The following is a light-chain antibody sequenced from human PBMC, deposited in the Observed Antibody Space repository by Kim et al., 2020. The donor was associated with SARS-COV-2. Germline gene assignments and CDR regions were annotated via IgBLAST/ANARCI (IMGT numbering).Light chain of an antibody. V-gene: IGKV1-27*01. Sequence: DIQLTQSPSSLSAAIGDRVTITCRASQDIANSLAWYQQKPGKVPQVLIYAASTLQSGVPSRFSGSGSGTEFTLTIGSLRTEDVATYYCQKYNSAPWTFGPGTKVDI. CDR2: AAS. J-gene: IGKJ1*01. CDR1: QDIANS. CDR3: QKYNSAPWT.